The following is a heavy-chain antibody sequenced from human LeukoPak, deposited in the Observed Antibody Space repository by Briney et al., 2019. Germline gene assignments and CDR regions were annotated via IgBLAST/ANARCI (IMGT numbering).Heavy chain of an antibody. CDR3: ARTFLGLAAAGTPLGDAFDI. CDR1: GGSISSSSYY. CDR2: IHYSGNT. J-gene: IGHJ3*02. Sequence: SETLSLTCTVSGGSISSSSYYWGWIRQPPGKDLGWIGSIHYSGNTYYNPSLKSRVTISVDTSKNQFSLKLSSVTAADTAVYYCARTFLGLAAAGTPLGDAFDIWGQGTMVTVSS. D-gene: IGHD6-13*01. V-gene: IGHV4-39*07.